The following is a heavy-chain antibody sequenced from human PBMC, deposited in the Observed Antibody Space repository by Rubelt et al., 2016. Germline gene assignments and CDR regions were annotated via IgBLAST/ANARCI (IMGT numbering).Heavy chain of an antibody. V-gene: IGHV4-4*07. D-gene: IGHD4-17*01. J-gene: IGHJ4*02. CDR3: ARETQPTVTTRGEVDY. CDR1: GGSISSYY. CDR2: IYTSGGT. Sequence: QVQLQESGPGLVKPSETLSLTCTVSGGSISSYYWSWIRQPAGKGLEWIGRIYTSGGTNYNPSLKSRVTMSVDTPKNQFSLKLSSVTAADTAVYYCARETQPTVTTRGEVDYWGQGTLVTVSS.